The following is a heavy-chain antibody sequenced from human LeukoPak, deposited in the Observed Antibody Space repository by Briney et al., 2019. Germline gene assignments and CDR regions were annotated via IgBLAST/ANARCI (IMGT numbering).Heavy chain of an antibody. J-gene: IGHJ4*02. CDR3: ARDFDGSGYGDY. V-gene: IGHV1-2*02. CDR1: GYTFTGYY. CDR2: INPNSGGT. Sequence: ASVKVSCKASGYTFTGYYMHWVRQAPGQGLEWMGWINPNSGGTNYAQKFQGRVTMTRDTSISTAYMELSRLRSDDTAVYYCARDFDGSGYGDYWGQGTLVTVSS. D-gene: IGHD5-12*01.